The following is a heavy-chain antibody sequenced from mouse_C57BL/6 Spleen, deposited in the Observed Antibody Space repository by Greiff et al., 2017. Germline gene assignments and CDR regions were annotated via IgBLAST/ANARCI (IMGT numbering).Heavy chain of an antibody. J-gene: IGHJ1*03. Sequence: EVQLQQSGAELVKPGASVKLSCTASGFNIKDYYMHWVKQRTEQGLEWIGRIDPEDGETKYAPNFQGKATITADTSSNTAYLQLSSLTSEDTAVYYCASFYYGNYGGDWYFDVWGTGTTVTVSS. D-gene: IGHD2-1*01. CDR1: GFNIKDYY. CDR3: ASFYYGNYGGDWYFDV. CDR2: IDPEDGET. V-gene: IGHV14-2*01.